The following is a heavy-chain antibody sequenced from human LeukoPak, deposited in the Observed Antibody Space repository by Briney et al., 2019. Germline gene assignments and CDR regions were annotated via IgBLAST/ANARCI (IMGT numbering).Heavy chain of an antibody. J-gene: IGHJ4*02. V-gene: IGHV3-11*05. Sequence: GGSLRLSCAASGFTFSDYYMSWIRQAPGKGLEWVSYISTSSSHTKYADSVKGRFTISRDNAKNSLYLQMNSLRAEDTAVYYCARAPFYYDSSGYPYFDGWGQGTLVTVSS. CDR2: ISTSSSHT. CDR1: GFTFSDYY. D-gene: IGHD3-22*01. CDR3: ARAPFYYDSSGYPYFDG.